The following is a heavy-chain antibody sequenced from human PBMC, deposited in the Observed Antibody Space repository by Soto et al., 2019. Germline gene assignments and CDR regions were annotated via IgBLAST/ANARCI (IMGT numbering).Heavy chain of an antibody. Sequence: SETLSLTCAVSGGSISSGGYSWSWIRQPPGKGLEWIGYIYHSGSTYYNPSLKSRVTISVDRSKNQCSLKLSSVTAADTAVYYCARSPIAAARPNWFDPWSQGTLVSVSS. CDR1: GGSISSGGYS. D-gene: IGHD6-13*01. V-gene: IGHV4-30-2*01. J-gene: IGHJ5*02. CDR3: ARSPIAAARPNWFDP. CDR2: IYHSGST.